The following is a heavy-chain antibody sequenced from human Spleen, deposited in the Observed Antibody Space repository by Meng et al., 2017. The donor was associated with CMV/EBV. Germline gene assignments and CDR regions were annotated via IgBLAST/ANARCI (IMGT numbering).Heavy chain of an antibody. Sequence: RWVRQAPGQGLEWMGGIIPIFGTANYAQKFQGRVTITTDESTSTAYMELSSLRSEDTAVYYCARGPGRYYYDSSGSSHFDYWGQGTLVTVSS. V-gene: IGHV1-69*05. CDR3: ARGPGRYYYDSSGSSHFDY. J-gene: IGHJ4*02. D-gene: IGHD3-22*01. CDR2: IIPIFGTA.